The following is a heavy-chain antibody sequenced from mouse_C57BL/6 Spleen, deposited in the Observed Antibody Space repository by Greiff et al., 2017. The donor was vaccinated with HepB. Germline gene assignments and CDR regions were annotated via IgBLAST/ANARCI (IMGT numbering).Heavy chain of an antibody. J-gene: IGHJ2*01. V-gene: IGHV5-4*01. D-gene: IGHD2-5*01. CDR1: GFTFSSYA. Sequence: DVQLVESGGGLVKPGGSLKLSCAASGFTFSSYAMSWVRQTPEKRLEWVATISDGGSYTYYPDNVKGRFTISRDNAKNNLYLQMSHLKSEDTAMYYCARGGSNYGVFDYWGQGTTLTVSS. CDR2: ISDGGSYT. CDR3: ARGGSNYGVFDY.